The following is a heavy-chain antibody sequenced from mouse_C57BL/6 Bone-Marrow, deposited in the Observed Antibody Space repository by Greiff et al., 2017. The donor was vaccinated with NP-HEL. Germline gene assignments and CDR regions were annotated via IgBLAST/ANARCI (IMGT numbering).Heavy chain of an antibody. CDR3: ARYYGSSYHYYAMDY. CDR1: GYAFSSYW. Sequence: VQLHQSGAELVKPGASVKISCKASGYAFSSYWMNWVKQRPGKGLEWIGQIYPGDGDTNYNGKFKGKATLTADKSSSTAYMQLSSLTSEDSAVYFCARYYGSSYHYYAMDYWGQGTSVTVSS. CDR2: IYPGDGDT. D-gene: IGHD1-1*01. V-gene: IGHV1-80*01. J-gene: IGHJ4*01.